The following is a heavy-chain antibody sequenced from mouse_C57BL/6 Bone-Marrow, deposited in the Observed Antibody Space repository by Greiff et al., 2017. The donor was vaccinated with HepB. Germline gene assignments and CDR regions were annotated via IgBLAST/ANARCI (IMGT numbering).Heavy chain of an antibody. CDR3: AALLSYYYAMDY. J-gene: IGHJ4*01. Sequence: EVHLVESGGGLVKPGGSLKLSCAASGFTFSSYTMSWVRQTPEKRLEWVATISGGGGNTYYPDSVKGRFTISRDNAKNTLYLQMSSLRSEDTALYYCAALLSYYYAMDYWGQGTSVTVSS. CDR1: GFTFSSYT. CDR2: ISGGGGNT. V-gene: IGHV5-9*01. D-gene: IGHD2-10*01.